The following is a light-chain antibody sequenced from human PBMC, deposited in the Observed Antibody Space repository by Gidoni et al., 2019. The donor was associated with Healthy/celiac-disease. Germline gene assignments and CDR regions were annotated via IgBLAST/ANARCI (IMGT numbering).Light chain of an antibody. V-gene: IGLV1-40*01. Sequence: QSVLTQPPSVSGAPGQRVTISCTGSSSNIGAGYDVHWYQQLPGTAPKLLIYGNSNRPSGVPVRFSGSKSGTSASLAITWLQAEDEAYYYCQSYDSSLSGSVFGGGTKLTVL. CDR2: GNS. CDR3: QSYDSSLSGSV. CDR1: SSNIGAGYD. J-gene: IGLJ3*02.